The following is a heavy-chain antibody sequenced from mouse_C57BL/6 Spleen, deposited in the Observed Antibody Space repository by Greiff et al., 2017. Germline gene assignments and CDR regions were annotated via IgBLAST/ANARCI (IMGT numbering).Heavy chain of an antibody. V-gene: IGHV5-4*03. CDR1: GFTFSSYA. Sequence: EVKLVESGGGLVKPGGSLKLSCAASGFTFSSYAMSWVRQTPEKRLEWVATISDGGSYTYYPDNVKGRFTISRDNAKNNLYLQRSHLKSEDTAMYYCARVYSNYPAYWGQGTLVTVSA. CDR3: ARVYSNYPAY. D-gene: IGHD2-5*01. J-gene: IGHJ3*01. CDR2: ISDGGSYT.